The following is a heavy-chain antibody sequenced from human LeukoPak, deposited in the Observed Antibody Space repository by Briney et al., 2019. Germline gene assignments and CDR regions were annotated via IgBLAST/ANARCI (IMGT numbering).Heavy chain of an antibody. CDR1: GFTLSNYY. CDR3: ARDFNSGSGSYGMDV. CDR2: ISRNANTI. Sequence: GGSLRLSCEASGFTLSNYYMTWIRQAPGKGLEWVSYISRNANTIYYADSVKGRFTISRDNPMNSLYLQMNSLRADDTAVYYCARDFNSGSGSYGMDVWGKGTTVTVSS. V-gene: IGHV3-11*01. J-gene: IGHJ6*04. D-gene: IGHD3-10*01.